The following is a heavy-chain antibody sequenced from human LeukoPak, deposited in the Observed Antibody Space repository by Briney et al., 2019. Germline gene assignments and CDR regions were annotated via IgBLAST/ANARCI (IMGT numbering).Heavy chain of an antibody. CDR3: ARDGDYMDV. CDR1: GGSISSYY. V-gene: IGHV4-34*01. Sequence: PSETLSLTCTVSGGSISSYYWSWIRQPPGKGLEWIGEINHSGSTNYNPSLKSRVTISVDTSKNQFSLKLSSVTAADTAVYYCARDGDYMDVWGKGTTVTVSS. J-gene: IGHJ6*03. CDR2: INHSGST. D-gene: IGHD2-21*01.